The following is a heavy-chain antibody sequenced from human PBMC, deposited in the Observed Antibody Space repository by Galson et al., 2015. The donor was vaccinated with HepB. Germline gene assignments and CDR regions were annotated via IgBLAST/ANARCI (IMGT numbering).Heavy chain of an antibody. V-gene: IGHV3-30*18. CDR2: ISYDGSNK. CDR3: AKHLLKMGATYSPIDY. CDR1: GFTFSSYG. D-gene: IGHD1-26*01. Sequence: SLRLSCAASGFTFSSYGMHWVRQAPGKGLEWVAVISYDGSNKYYADSVKGRFTISRDNSKNTLYLQMNSLRAEDTAVYYCAKHLLKMGATYSPIDYWGQGTLVTVSS. J-gene: IGHJ4*02.